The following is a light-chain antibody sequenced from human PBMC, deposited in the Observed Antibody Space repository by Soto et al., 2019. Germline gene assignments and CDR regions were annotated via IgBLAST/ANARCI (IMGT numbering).Light chain of an antibody. J-gene: IGKJ1*01. CDR3: QQTYSTPRT. Sequence: DIQMTQSPSSLSASVGDRVTISCRASQGIGNALGWYQQKPGKPPKLLIYAASTLQSGVPSRFSGSGSGTDFTLTISSLQPEDFATYYCQQTYSTPRTFGQGTKVDIK. CDR1: QGIGNA. V-gene: IGKV1-39*01. CDR2: AAS.